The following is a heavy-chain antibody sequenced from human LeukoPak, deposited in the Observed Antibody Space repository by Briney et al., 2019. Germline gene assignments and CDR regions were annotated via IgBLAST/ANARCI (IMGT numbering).Heavy chain of an antibody. CDR2: SRNKARGYTT. J-gene: IGHJ4*02. CDR1: GFTFSDHY. Sequence: GGSLRLSCAASGFTFSDHYMDWVRQAPGKGLEWVGRSRNKARGYTTDYAASVKGRFTISRDDSKKSLYLQMNSLEIEDTAVYYCVKGNGGDYSLDQWGQGTLVTVSS. CDR3: VKGNGGDYSLDQ. V-gene: IGHV3-72*01. D-gene: IGHD4-11*01.